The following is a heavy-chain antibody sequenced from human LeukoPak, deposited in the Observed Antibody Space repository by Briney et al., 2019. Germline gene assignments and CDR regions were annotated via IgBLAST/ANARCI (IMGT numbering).Heavy chain of an antibody. CDR2: INHSGST. Sequence: PSETLSLTCAVYGGSFSGYYWSWIRQPPGKGLEWIGEINHSGSTNYNPSLKSRVTISVDTSKNQFSLKLTSVTAADTAVYYCASSPVGATDYWGQGTLVTVSS. CDR1: GGSFSGYY. D-gene: IGHD1-26*01. CDR3: ASSPVGATDY. V-gene: IGHV4-34*01. J-gene: IGHJ4*02.